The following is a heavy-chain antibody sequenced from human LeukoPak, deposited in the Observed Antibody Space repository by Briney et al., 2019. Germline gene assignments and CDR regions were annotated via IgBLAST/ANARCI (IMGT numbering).Heavy chain of an antibody. CDR2: VSDTGGTT. J-gene: IGHJ4*02. CDR1: GFSFTNFA. D-gene: IGHD3-10*01. CDR3: TNGGSSSGMLRHDY. V-gene: IGHV3-23*01. Sequence: GGSLRLSCAVSGFSFTNFAMTWVRQAPGKGLEWVSTVSDTGGTTYYADSVKGRFTISRDNSKTTLYLQMNSLRAEDTAMYYCTNGGSSSGMLRHDYWGQGTLVTVSP.